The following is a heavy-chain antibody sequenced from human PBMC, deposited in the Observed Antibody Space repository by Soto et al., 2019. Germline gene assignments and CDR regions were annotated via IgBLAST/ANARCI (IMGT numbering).Heavy chain of an antibody. Sequence: ASVKVSCKVSGYTLTELSMHWVRQAPGKGLEWMGGFDPEDGETIYAQKFQGRVTMTEDTSTDTAYMELSSLRSEDTAVYYCATGRPARDDYGDPQKLDVFELWGQGTMVTVSS. V-gene: IGHV1-24*01. CDR2: FDPEDGET. CDR1: GYTLTELS. D-gene: IGHD4-17*01. J-gene: IGHJ3*01. CDR3: ATGRPARDDYGDPQKLDVFEL.